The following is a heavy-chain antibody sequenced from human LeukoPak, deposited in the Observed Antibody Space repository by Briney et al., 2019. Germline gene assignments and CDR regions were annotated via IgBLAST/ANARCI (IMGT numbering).Heavy chain of an antibody. D-gene: IGHD3-22*01. CDR2: IYYSGST. CDR3: ASRYYYDSSGYYGVRYYFDY. J-gene: IGHJ4*02. CDR1: GGSISSSSYY. V-gene: IGHV4-39*01. Sequence: SETLSPTCTVSGGSISSSSYYWGWIRQPPGKGLEWIGSIYYSGSTYYNPSLKSRVTISVDTSKNQFSLKLSSVTAADTAVYYCASRYYYDSSGYYGVRYYFDYWGQGTLVTVSS.